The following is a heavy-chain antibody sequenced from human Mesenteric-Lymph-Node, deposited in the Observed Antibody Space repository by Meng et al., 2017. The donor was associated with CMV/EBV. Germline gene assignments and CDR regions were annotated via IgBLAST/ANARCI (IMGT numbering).Heavy chain of an antibody. Sequence: GGSLRLSCAASGFTVSSNYMSWVRQAPGKGLEWVSVIYSGGSTYYADSVKGRFTISRDNSKNTLYLQMNSLRAEDTAVYYCARHYGSSWYYFDYWGQGTLVTVSS. J-gene: IGHJ4*02. CDR3: ARHYGSSWYYFDY. V-gene: IGHV3-53*01. CDR1: GFTVSSNY. CDR2: IYSGGST. D-gene: IGHD6-13*01.